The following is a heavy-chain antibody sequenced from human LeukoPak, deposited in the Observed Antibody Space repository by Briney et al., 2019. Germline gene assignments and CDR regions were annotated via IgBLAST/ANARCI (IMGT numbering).Heavy chain of an antibody. V-gene: IGHV1-2*02. Sequence: ASVKVSCKASGYTFTSYYMHWVRQAPGQGLEWMGWINPNSGGTNYAQKFQGRVTMTRDTSISTAYMELSRLRSDDTAVYYCARGPRNWVLGSSWSTPDYWGQGTLVTVSS. D-gene: IGHD6-13*01. J-gene: IGHJ4*02. CDR2: INPNSGGT. CDR3: ARGPRNWVLGSSWSTPDY. CDR1: GYTFTSYY.